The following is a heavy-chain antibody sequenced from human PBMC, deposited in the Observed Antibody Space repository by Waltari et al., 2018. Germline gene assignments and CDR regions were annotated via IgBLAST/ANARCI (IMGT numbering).Heavy chain of an antibody. Sequence: QLQLQESGPGLVKPSETLSLTCTVSGGPISSSSYYWGCIRQPPGKGLEWIGSIYYSGSTYYNPSLKSRVTISVDTSKNQFSLKLSSVTAADTAVYYCARSGSVGYYYDLWGQGTLVTVSS. D-gene: IGHD3-22*01. CDR3: ARSGSVGYYYDL. CDR2: IYYSGST. CDR1: GGPISSSSYY. J-gene: IGHJ4*02. V-gene: IGHV4-39*07.